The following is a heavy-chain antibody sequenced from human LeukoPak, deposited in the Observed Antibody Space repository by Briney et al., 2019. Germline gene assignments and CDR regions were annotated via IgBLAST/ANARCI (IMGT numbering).Heavy chain of an antibody. Sequence: PSETLSLTCAVYGGSFSGYYWSWIRQPPGKGLEWIGEINHSGSTNYNPSLKSRVTISVAKSKNQFSLKLSAVTPGDTAVYYCALGYTTGWYYFDLWGRGTLVTVSS. CDR2: INHSGST. CDR3: ALGYTTGWYYFDL. J-gene: IGHJ2*01. CDR1: GGSFSGYY. D-gene: IGHD6-19*01. V-gene: IGHV4-34*01.